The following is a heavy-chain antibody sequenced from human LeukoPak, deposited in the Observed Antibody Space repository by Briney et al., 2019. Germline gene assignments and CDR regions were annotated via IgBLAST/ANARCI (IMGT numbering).Heavy chain of an antibody. J-gene: IGHJ3*02. Sequence: GGSLRLSCAASGFTFSSYWMTWVRQAPGKGLEWEANIKEDGSDKSYVDSVKGRFTISRDNAKNSLYLQMSSLRAEDTAVYYCARDLNYYDSSGYYLDVFDIWGQGTMVTVSS. CDR3: ARDLNYYDSSGYYLDVFDI. D-gene: IGHD3-22*01. V-gene: IGHV3-7*03. CDR2: IKEDGSDK. CDR1: GFTFSSYW.